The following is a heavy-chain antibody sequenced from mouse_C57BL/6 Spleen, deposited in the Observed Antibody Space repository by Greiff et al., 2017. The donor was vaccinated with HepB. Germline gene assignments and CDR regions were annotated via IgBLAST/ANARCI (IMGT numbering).Heavy chain of an antibody. CDR2: ISSGSSTI. J-gene: IGHJ3*01. Sequence: EVKLMESGGGLVKPGGSLKLSCAASGFTFSDYGMHWVRQAPEKGLEWVAYISSGSSTIYYADTVKGRFTISRDNAKNTLFLQMTSLRSEDTAMYYCASPLYYGSSYGFAYWGQGTLVTVSA. CDR1: GFTFSDYG. CDR3: ASPLYYGSSYGFAY. V-gene: IGHV5-17*01. D-gene: IGHD1-1*01.